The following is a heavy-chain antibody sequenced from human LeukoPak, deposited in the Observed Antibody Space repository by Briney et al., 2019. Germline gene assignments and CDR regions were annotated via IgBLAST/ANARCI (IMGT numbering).Heavy chain of an antibody. CDR2: IYSGGST. CDR1: GFTVSSNY. V-gene: IGHV3-66*02. D-gene: IGHD3-10*01. Sequence: PGGSLRLSCAASGFTVSSNYMSWARQAPGKGLEWVSVIYSGGSTYYADPVKGRFTISRDNSKNTLYLQMNSLRAEDTAVYYCARDLHGSGSLDYWGQGTLVTVSS. CDR3: ARDLHGSGSLDY. J-gene: IGHJ4*02.